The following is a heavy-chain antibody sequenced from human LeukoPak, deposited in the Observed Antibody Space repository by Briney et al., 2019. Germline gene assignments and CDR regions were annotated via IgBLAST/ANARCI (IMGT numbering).Heavy chain of an antibody. V-gene: IGHV3-30*02. Sequence: GGSLRLSCAASGFTFSSFNMHWVRQSPGKGLEWVAFILFDGSNTKYEDSVKGRFTVSRDNSKNTLYLQMNTLRTEDTAVYYCARQKLSGPYLPDYWGQGTLVTVSS. CDR1: GFTFSSFN. CDR3: ARQKLSGPYLPDY. CDR2: ILFDGSNT. D-gene: IGHD3-10*01. J-gene: IGHJ4*02.